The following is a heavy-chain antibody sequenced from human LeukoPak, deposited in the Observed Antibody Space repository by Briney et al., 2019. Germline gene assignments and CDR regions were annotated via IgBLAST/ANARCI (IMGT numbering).Heavy chain of an antibody. V-gene: IGHV4-59*01. J-gene: IGHJ3*02. CDR1: GGSFSGYY. D-gene: IGHD3-22*01. CDR2: IYYSGST. CDR3: ARERLTMIGRAFDI. Sequence: PSETLSLTCAVYGGSFSGYYWSWIRQPPGKGLEWIGYIYYSGSTNYNPSLKSRVTISVDTSKNQFSLKLSSVTAADTAVYYCARERLTMIGRAFDIWGQGTMVTVSS.